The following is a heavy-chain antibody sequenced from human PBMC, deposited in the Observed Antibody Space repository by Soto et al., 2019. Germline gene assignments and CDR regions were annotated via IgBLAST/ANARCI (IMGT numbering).Heavy chain of an antibody. D-gene: IGHD3-10*01. J-gene: IGHJ6*02. Sequence: SETLSLTCAVYGGSFSGYYWSWIRQPPGKGLEWIGEINHSGSTNYNPSLKSRVTISVDTSKNQFSLKLSSVTAADTAVYYCARLFTMVRGVMPYYYYGMDVWGQGTTVTVSS. CDR2: INHSGST. CDR1: GGSFSGYY. CDR3: ARLFTMVRGVMPYYYYGMDV. V-gene: IGHV4-34*01.